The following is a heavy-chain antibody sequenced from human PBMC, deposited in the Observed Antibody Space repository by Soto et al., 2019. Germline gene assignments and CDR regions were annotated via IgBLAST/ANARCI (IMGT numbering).Heavy chain of an antibody. D-gene: IGHD2-2*01. V-gene: IGHV1-69*13. CDR3: ARALSQLLDYYYGMDV. CDR1: GGTFSSYA. J-gene: IGHJ6*02. Sequence: AASVKVSCKASGGTFSSYAISWVRQAPGQGLEWMGGIIPIFGTANYAQKFQGRVTITADESTSTAYMELSSLRSEDTAVYHCARALSQLLDYYYGMDVWGQGTTVTVSS. CDR2: IIPIFGTA.